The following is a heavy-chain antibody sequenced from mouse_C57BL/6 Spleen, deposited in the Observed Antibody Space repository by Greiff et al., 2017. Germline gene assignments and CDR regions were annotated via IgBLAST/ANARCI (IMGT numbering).Heavy chain of an antibody. CDR3: VRQGSSFAY. CDR2: IRSKSNNYAT. J-gene: IGHJ3*01. Sequence: EVKLLESGGGLVQPKGSFKLTCAASGFSFNTYAMNWVRQAPGKGLEWVARIRSKSNNYATYYADSVKDRFTISRDDSESRLYLQMNNLKTEDTAMDYCVRQGSSFAYWGQGTLGTVSA. V-gene: IGHV10-1*01. CDR1: GFSFNTYA.